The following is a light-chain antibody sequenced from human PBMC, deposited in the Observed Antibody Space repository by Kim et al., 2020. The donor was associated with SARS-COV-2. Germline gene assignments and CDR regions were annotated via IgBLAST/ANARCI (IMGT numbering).Light chain of an antibody. Sequence: QSVTLSDTGTSSDVGSYNRVSWYQQPPGTAPKLMIYEVSHRPSGVPDRFSGSKSGNTASLTISGLQAEDEADYYCSSYTSSSTLGVFGGGTQLTVL. CDR1: SSDVGSYNR. CDR3: SSYTSSSTLGV. J-gene: IGLJ3*02. V-gene: IGLV2-18*02. CDR2: EVS.